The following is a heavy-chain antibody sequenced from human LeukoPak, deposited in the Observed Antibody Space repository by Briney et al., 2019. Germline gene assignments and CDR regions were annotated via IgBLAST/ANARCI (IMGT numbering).Heavy chain of an antibody. CDR3: ARHGGIQGYSSSLGDAFDM. D-gene: IGHD6-13*01. CDR1: GGSTDFYY. V-gene: IGHV4-59*08. CDR2: IYYSGHI. Sequence: PSETLSLTCNVSGGSTDFYYWSWIRQPPGKGLEWIGCIYYSGHIDYNPSLKSPVTISLDTAKNQFFLQLTSVTAADTALYYCARHGGIQGYSSSLGDAFDMWGQGTVVTVSS. J-gene: IGHJ3*02.